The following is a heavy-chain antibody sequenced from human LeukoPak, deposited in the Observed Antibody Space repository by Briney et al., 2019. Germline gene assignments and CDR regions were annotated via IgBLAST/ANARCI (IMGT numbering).Heavy chain of an antibody. Sequence: SGGSLRLSCAASGFTFSSYGMHWVRQAPGKGLEWVAVISYDGSNKYYADSVEGRFTISRDNSKNTLYLRMNSLRAEDTAVYFCARDRARVGATFWNAFDLWGQGTMVTVSS. V-gene: IGHV3-30*03. CDR3: ARDRARVGATFWNAFDL. J-gene: IGHJ3*01. D-gene: IGHD1-26*01. CDR1: GFTFSSYG. CDR2: ISYDGSNK.